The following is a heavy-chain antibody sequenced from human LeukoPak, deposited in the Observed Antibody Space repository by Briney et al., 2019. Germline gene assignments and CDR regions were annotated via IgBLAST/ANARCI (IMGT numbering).Heavy chain of an antibody. CDR2: AYSTGGA. D-gene: IGHD5-12*01. V-gene: IGHV4-59*02. Sequence: SETLSLTCIVSGGSVSSLYWHWIRQSPEKGLEWIGYAYSTGGAKYNPSLKNRVTMSFDTPKNHFSLKLTSVTAADTAVYFCARSYGGHVLDEWGQGTLVVVSS. CDR1: GGSVSSLY. CDR3: ARSYGGHVLDE. J-gene: IGHJ4*02.